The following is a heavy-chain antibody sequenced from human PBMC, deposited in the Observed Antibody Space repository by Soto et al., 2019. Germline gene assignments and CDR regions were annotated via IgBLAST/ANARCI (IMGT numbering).Heavy chain of an antibody. J-gene: IGHJ6*02. CDR3: ARQPDGALSSGKDYYYYGMDV. D-gene: IGHD6-19*01. CDR2: IYPGDSDT. V-gene: IGHV5-51*01. Sequence: GESLKISCKGSGYSFTSYWIGWVRQMPGKGLEWMGIIYPGDSDTRYSPSFQGQVTISAGKSISTAYLQWSSLKASDTAMYYCARQPDGALSSGKDYYYYGMDVWGQGTTVTVSS. CDR1: GYSFTSYW.